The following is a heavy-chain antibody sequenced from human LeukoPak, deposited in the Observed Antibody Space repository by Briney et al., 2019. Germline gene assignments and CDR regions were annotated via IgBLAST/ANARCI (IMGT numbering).Heavy chain of an antibody. J-gene: IGHJ3*02. Sequence: ASVKVSCKASGYTFTGYYMHWVRQAPGQGLEWMGWINPNSGGTNYAQKFQGRVTMTRDMSISTAYMELSRLRSDDTAVYYCAKVASTTRRHDAFDIWGQGTLVTVSS. CDR3: AKVASTTRRHDAFDI. CDR2: INPNSGGT. V-gene: IGHV1-2*02. D-gene: IGHD1-1*01. CDR1: GYTFTGYY.